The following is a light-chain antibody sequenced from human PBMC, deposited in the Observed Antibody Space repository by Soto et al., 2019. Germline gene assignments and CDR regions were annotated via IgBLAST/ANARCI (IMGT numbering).Light chain of an antibody. CDR1: QSVSNNY. CDR3: QQYGSSPRT. V-gene: IGKV3-20*01. J-gene: IGKJ1*01. CDR2: GGS. Sequence: EIVLTQSPGTLSLSPGETATLSCRASQSVSNNYLAWYQQKPGQAPRLLIYGGSSRATGFPDRFSGSGSGTDFTLTISRLEPEDFAVYYCQQYGSSPRTFGQGTKVEIK.